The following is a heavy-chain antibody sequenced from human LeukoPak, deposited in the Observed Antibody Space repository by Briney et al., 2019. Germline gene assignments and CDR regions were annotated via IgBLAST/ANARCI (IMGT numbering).Heavy chain of an antibody. CDR2: IFHSGRA. CDR3: ARDDRYGSGSYYSY. Sequence: PSETLSLTCTVSGSSINSADYWGWIRQPPGKGLEYIGSIFHSGRAYYNPSLESRITISMDTSKNQFSLKLDSVTAADTAVYYCARDDRYGSGSYYSYWGQGTLVTVSS. V-gene: IGHV4-38-2*02. CDR1: GSSINSADY. D-gene: IGHD3-10*01. J-gene: IGHJ4*02.